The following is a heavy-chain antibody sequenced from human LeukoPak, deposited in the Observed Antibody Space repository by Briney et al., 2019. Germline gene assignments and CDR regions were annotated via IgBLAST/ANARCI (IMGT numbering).Heavy chain of an antibody. V-gene: IGHV3-30*03. D-gene: IGHD2-2*01. CDR1: GFTISNYG. Sequence: PGGSLRLSCAASGFTISNYGLHWVRQAPGKGLEWVAVISYDGSNKYYADSVKGRFTISRDNSKNTLYLQMNSLRAEDTAVYYCARVGEEDIVVYYYMDVWGKGTTVTVSS. J-gene: IGHJ6*03. CDR3: ARVGEEDIVVYYYMDV. CDR2: ISYDGSNK.